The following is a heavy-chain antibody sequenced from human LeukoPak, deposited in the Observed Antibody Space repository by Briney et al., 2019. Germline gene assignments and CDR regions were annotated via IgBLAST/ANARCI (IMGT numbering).Heavy chain of an antibody. D-gene: IGHD6-19*01. CDR1: GFTFSSYG. CDR2: MSGSGGIT. V-gene: IGHV3-23*01. J-gene: IGHJ4*02. CDR3: AKDTAVGGSPYYFEY. Sequence: GSLRLSCAASGFTFSSYGMSWVRQAPGKGLEWVSAMSGSGGITYYADSVKGRFTISRDNSKNTLYLLMNSLRAEDTAVYYCAKDTAVGGSPYYFEYWGQGTLVTVSS.